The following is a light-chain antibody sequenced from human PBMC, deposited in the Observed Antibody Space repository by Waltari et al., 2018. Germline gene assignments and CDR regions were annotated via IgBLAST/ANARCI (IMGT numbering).Light chain of an antibody. Sequence: DIVMTQSPDSLAVSLGERATINCKSRQSVLFSTKNKNYLAWYQQKTGQPPKLLFYWASTRESGVPDRFSGSGSGTDFTLTISSLQAEDVAVYYCQQYRSTLWTFGQGTRVEIK. CDR2: WAS. V-gene: IGKV4-1*01. CDR3: QQYRSTLWT. J-gene: IGKJ1*01. CDR1: QSVLFSTKNKNY.